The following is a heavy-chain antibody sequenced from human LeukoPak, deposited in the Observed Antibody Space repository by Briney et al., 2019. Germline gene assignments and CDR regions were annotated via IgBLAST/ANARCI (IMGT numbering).Heavy chain of an antibody. J-gene: IGHJ3*02. CDR3: ARAGDIVVVVAATGSGAFDI. D-gene: IGHD2-15*01. CDR1: GGSITKNTYY. CDR2: IHQIGTA. Sequence: PSETLSLTCTVSGGSITKNTYYWSWIRQSPGMGLEFIGYIHQIGTAYYNPSLKSRVTISVDKSKNQFSLKLSSVTAADTAVYYCARAGDIVVVVAATGSGAFDIWGQGTMVTVSS. V-gene: IGHV4-30-2*06.